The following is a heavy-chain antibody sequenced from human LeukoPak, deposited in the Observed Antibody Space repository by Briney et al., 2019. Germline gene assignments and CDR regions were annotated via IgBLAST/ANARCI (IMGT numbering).Heavy chain of an antibody. CDR1: GFTFGSYA. V-gene: IGHV3-64D*06. J-gene: IGHJ4*02. D-gene: IGHD4-17*01. CDR3: VKDWAHDGEAWVFDY. CDR2: ISIIGAST. Sequence: GRSLSLSCSPSGFTFGSYATRWVSQPAGKGREYDSAISIIGASTYYADSVKGRFTISRDNSKNTLYLQMSSLRAEDTAVCYCVKDWAHDGEAWVFDYWGQGTLVSVS.